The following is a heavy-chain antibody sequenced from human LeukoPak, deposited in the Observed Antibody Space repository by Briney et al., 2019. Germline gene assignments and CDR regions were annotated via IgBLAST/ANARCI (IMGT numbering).Heavy chain of an antibody. Sequence: GGSLRLSCAASGFTVSSNYMSWVRQAPGKGLEWVSVIYSGGSTYYADSVKGRFTISRDNSKNTLYLQMNSLRAEDTAVYYCARAPDYYDSSGPDYWGQGTLVTVSS. J-gene: IGHJ4*02. CDR1: GFTVSSNY. CDR2: IYSGGST. D-gene: IGHD3-22*01. CDR3: ARAPDYYDSSGPDY. V-gene: IGHV3-53*01.